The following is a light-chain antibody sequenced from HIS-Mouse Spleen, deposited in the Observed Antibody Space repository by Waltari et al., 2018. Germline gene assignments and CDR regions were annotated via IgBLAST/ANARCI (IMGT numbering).Light chain of an antibody. Sequence: SYELTQPPSVSVSPGQTASITCSGDKLGDKYACWYQQKPGQSPVLVIYQDSKRPSGLPERFSGSNSGNTATLTISGTQAMDEADYYCQAWDSSTAEVVFGGGTKLTVL. CDR1: KLGDKY. V-gene: IGLV3-1*01. J-gene: IGLJ2*01. CDR3: QAWDSSTAEVV. CDR2: QDS.